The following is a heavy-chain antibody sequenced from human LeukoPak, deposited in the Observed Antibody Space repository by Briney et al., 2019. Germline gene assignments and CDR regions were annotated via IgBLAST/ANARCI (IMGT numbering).Heavy chain of an antibody. D-gene: IGHD3-22*01. CDR1: GGSISSYY. J-gene: IGHJ4*02. CDR2: IYYSGST. V-gene: IGHV4-59*01. CDR3: ARDSSGYAQLDY. Sequence: RPSETLSLTCTVSGGSISSYYWSWIRQPPGKGLGWIGYIYYSGSTNYNPSLKSRVTISVDTSKNQFSLKLSSVTAADTAVYYCARDSSGYAQLDYWGQGTLVTVSS.